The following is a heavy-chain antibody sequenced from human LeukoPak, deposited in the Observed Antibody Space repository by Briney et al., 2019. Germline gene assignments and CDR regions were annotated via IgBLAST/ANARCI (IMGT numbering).Heavy chain of an antibody. J-gene: IGHJ4*02. V-gene: IGHV4-59*01. CDR2: FHDSEST. CDR1: GGSISSNY. D-gene: IGHD1-26*01. CDR3: ARGDASGRPGIAFDY. Sequence: SETLSLTCNVSGGSISSNYWSWIRQPPGKGLEWIGYFHDSESTNDNPSLKSRVSISVDTSKKQVSLKLSSVTAADTAVYYCARGDASGRPGIAFDYWGQGTLVTVSS.